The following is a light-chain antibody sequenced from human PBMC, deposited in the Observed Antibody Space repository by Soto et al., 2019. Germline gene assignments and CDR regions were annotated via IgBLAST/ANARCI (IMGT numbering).Light chain of an antibody. CDR1: QSVGCN. CDR3: QQYNNWPIT. CDR2: GAS. Sequence: ERLMTQSPAALSVSPGERARLYCIAIQSVGCNLAWYQQKPGQPPRLPIYGASTRATGLPARFSGSGSGTEFTLTISSLQSEDFALYYCQQYNNWPITCGKGPRRAI. V-gene: IGKV3-15*01. J-gene: IGKJ5*01.